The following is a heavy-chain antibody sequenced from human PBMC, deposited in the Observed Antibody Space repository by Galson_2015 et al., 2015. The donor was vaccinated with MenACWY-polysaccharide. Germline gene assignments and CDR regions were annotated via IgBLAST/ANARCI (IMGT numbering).Heavy chain of an antibody. CDR1: GFTFSSYW. Sequence: SLRLSCAASGFTFSSYWMYWVRQAPGKGLVWVSRIYSDGSDTTYADSVKGRFTVSRDNAKNTLYLQMNSLRAEDTAVYYCARDLYPTTYYSDSSPLSDYWGQGTLVTVSS. J-gene: IGHJ4*02. CDR3: ARDLYPTTYYSDSSPLSDY. CDR2: IYSDGSDT. V-gene: IGHV3-74*01. D-gene: IGHD3-22*01.